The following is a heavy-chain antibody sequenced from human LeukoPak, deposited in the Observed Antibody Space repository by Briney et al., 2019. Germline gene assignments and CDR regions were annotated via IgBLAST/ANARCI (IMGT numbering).Heavy chain of an antibody. J-gene: IGHJ4*01. CDR1: GGSISSYY. D-gene: IGHD5-18*01. CDR3: ARDRGYSYAFEH. V-gene: IGHV4-4*07. Sequence: SETLSLTCTVSGGSISSYYWSWIRQPAGKGLEWIGRIYTSGSTNYNPSLKSRVTISIDTSKNQFSLKLNSVTAADTAVYYCARDRGYSYAFEHWGHGTLVTVSS. CDR2: IYTSGST.